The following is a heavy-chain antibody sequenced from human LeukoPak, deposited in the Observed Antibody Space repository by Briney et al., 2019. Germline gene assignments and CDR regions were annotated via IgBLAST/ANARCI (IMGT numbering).Heavy chain of an antibody. CDR2: IRYDGSNK. D-gene: IGHD2-15*01. J-gene: IGHJ3*02. CDR3: AKDGGSDPHAFDI. V-gene: IGHV3-30*02. CDR1: GFTFITYG. Sequence: GSLRLSCAASGFTFITYGMHWVRQAPGKGLEWVAFIRYDGSNKCYADSVKGRFTISRDNTKKTLYLQMNSLRAEDTAVYYCAKDGGSDPHAFDIWGQGTMVAVSS.